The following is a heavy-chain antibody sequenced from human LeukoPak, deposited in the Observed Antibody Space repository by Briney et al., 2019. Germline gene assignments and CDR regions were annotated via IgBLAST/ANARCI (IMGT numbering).Heavy chain of an antibody. D-gene: IGHD6-13*01. V-gene: IGHV3-30*18. Sequence: GGSLRLSCAASAFTFSSFCMHWDRQPPGKWMEWEAVISSDGSNKYYADSVKGRFTISRDNAKNTLYLQMNSLRAEDTAVYYCAKLISGGSSWYYCYYGMDVWGQGTTVTVSS. J-gene: IGHJ6*02. CDR1: AFTFSSFC. CDR3: AKLISGGSSWYYCYYGMDV. CDR2: ISSDGSNK.